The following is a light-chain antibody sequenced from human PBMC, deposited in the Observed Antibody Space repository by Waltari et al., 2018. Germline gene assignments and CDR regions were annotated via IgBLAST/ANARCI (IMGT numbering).Light chain of an antibody. CDR1: SSDVGGFNY. Sequence: QSALTQPVSVSGSPGQSITISCTGTSSDVGGFNYVSWYQHHPGKAPKLMIYDVTKRPSVFSNRFSGSGSGNTASLTISGLQSEDEAYYYCSSYIRISASWVFGGGTKLTVL. CDR2: DVT. CDR3: SSYIRISASWV. J-gene: IGLJ3*02. V-gene: IGLV2-14*03.